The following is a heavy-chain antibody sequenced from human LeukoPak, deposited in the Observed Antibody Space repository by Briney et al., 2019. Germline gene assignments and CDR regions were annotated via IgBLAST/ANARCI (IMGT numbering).Heavy chain of an antibody. Sequence: GGSLRFSCAASRFTFSNYTLNWVRQAPGKGLEWVSSISSSSVYISYADSVKGRFTVSRDNAKNSLYLQMNSLSAEDTAVYYCATHGGYYYYYMDVWGKETTVTVSS. J-gene: IGHJ6*03. CDR2: ISSSSVYI. D-gene: IGHD3-3*01. CDR3: ATHGGYYYYYMDV. CDR1: RFTFSNYT. V-gene: IGHV3-21*01.